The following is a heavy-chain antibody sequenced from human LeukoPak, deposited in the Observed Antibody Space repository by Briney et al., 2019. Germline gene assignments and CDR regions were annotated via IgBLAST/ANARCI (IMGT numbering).Heavy chain of an antibody. CDR3: ARGLSGYASSLGY. V-gene: IGHV3-74*01. Sequence: GGSLRLSCAASGFTVSSYWMHWVRQAPGKGLVWVSRINSDGSSTSYADSVRGRFSISRDNAKNTLYLQMNSLRAEDTAVYYCARGLSGYASSLGYWGQGTLVTVSA. CDR2: INSDGSST. CDR1: GFTVSSYW. D-gene: IGHD6-6*01. J-gene: IGHJ4*02.